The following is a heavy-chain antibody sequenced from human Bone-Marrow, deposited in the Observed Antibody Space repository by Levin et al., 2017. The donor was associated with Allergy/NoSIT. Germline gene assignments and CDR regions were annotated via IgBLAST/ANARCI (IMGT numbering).Heavy chain of an antibody. D-gene: IGHD3-10*01. CDR3: AREGLFMVRVFDY. V-gene: IGHV3-48*03. CDR2: ISSRNTTI. Sequence: PGGSLRLSCAAFGFIFSSSAMSWVRQAPGKGLEWVSYISSRNTTIYYADSVKGRFTISRDNAENSLYLQMNSLRAEDTAIYYCAREGLFMVRVFDYWGRGTLVTVSS. J-gene: IGHJ4*02. CDR1: GFIFSSSA.